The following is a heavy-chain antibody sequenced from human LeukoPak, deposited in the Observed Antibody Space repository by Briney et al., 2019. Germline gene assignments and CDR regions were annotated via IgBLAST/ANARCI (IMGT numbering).Heavy chain of an antibody. V-gene: IGHV1-18*01. J-gene: IGHJ6*02. CDR2: ISAYNGNT. D-gene: IGHD3-10*01. Sequence: GASVKVSCKASGYTFTSYGISWVRQAPGQGLEWMGWISAYNGNTNYAQKLQGRVTMTTDTSTSTAYMELRSLRSDDTAVYYCARDEGYYGSGSQVELSDGMDVWGQGTTVTVSS. CDR1: GYTFTSYG. CDR3: ARDEGYYGSGSQVELSDGMDV.